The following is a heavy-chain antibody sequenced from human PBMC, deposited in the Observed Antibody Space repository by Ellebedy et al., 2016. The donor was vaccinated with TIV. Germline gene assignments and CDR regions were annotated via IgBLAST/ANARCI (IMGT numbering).Heavy chain of an antibody. CDR2: ISYSGGDT. CDR1: GFTFSTYA. Sequence: GESLKIPXAASGFTFSTYAMSCVRQAPEKGLEWVSTISYSGGDTYYADSVKGRFTISRDNSKNTLYLQMNSLRAEDTAVYYCRGQTASPYNWFDPWGQGTLVTVSS. D-gene: IGHD3-10*01. V-gene: IGHV3-23*01. J-gene: IGHJ5*02. CDR3: RGQTASPYNWFDP.